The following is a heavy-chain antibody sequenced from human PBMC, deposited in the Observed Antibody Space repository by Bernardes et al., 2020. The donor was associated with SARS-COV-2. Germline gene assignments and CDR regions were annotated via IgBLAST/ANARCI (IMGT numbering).Heavy chain of an antibody. J-gene: IGHJ4*02. V-gene: IGHV3-23*01. D-gene: IGHD2-21*02. CDR1: GFTLSDFA. CDR3: AKDYCDADCDFFDY. Sequence: GGSLRLSCAASGFTLSDFAMSWVRQTPGKGLEWVSGSGGGGAGTYYADFVKGRFTISRDNSKNTLFLQMNSLRAEDTAIYYCAKDYCDADCDFFDYWCQRPLVSVSS. CDR2: SGGGGAGT.